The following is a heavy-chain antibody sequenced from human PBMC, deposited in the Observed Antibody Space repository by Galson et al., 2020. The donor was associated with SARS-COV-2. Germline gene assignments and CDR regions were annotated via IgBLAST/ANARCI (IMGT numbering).Heavy chain of an antibody. CDR1: GGSISSGNW. V-gene: IGHV4-4*02. J-gene: IGHJ6*02. CDR3: ARWPRYCTGAVGYSWGYGMDV. Sequence: SETLSLTCAVSGGSISSGNWWTWVRQSPGKGLEWIGEIYHSGHTNYTPSIKSRVTRLMDKSKNQFSLRLSSVTAADTAVDYCARWPRYCTGAVGYSWGYGMDVWGQGTSVTFSS. CDR2: IYHSGHT. D-gene: IGHD2-8*02.